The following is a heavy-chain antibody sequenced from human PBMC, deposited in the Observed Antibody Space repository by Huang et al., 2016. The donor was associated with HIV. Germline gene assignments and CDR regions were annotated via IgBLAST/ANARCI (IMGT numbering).Heavy chain of an antibody. V-gene: IGHV5-51*03. Sequence: EVQLEQSGAEVKKPGESLKISCKASGYIFSNYWIGWVRQVPGKGLGWMGFVYPGNSDTRYGPSFYGRVTVSVDKSIATAYLQWSSLRPSDTARYYCATTDASLATSFDHWGRGTMLTVSS. CDR1: GYIFSNYW. CDR3: ATTDASLATSFDH. CDR2: VYPGNSDT. J-gene: IGHJ4*02.